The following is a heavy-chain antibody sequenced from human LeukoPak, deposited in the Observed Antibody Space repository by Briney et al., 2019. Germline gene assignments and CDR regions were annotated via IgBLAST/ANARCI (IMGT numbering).Heavy chain of an antibody. CDR1: GFTFGDYA. D-gene: IGHD3-22*01. Sequence: GGSLRLSCTASGFTFGDYAMSWFRQAPGKGLEWVGFIRSKAYGGTTEYAASVKGRFTISRDDSKSIAYLQMNSLKTEDTAVYYCTRVEPGMIGRDAFDFWGQGTMVTVSS. V-gene: IGHV3-49*03. J-gene: IGHJ3*01. CDR3: TRVEPGMIGRDAFDF. CDR2: IRSKAYGGTT.